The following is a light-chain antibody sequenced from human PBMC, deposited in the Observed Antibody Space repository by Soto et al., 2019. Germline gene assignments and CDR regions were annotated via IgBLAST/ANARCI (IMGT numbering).Light chain of an antibody. CDR1: QNVGTW. CDR3: HQTNLYPWT. V-gene: IGKV1-5*03. J-gene: IGKJ1*01. Sequence: DIQMTQSPSTLSASVGERVTINCRASQNVGTWVAWYQQKPGKAPNLLIYKASNLERGVPSRFSGTGSGTEFTLTISSLQPDDLSTYYCHQTNLYPWTFGQGTKVEIK. CDR2: KAS.